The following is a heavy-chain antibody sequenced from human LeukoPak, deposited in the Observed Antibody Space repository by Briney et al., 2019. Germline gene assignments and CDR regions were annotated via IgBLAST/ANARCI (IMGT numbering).Heavy chain of an antibody. D-gene: IGHD3-9*01. CDR3: ARQSNYDLLTGYFYYDAFDI. Sequence: GECLKISCKGYGYSFTSNWIGWVRQMPGKGLEWVGIVYPGDSDTRYNPSFQCQVTMSADKAATSACLQWSSLKASDTAMYYCARQSNYDLLTGYFYYDAFDIWGQGTMVTVSS. CDR2: VYPGDSDT. V-gene: IGHV5-51*01. J-gene: IGHJ3*02. CDR1: GYSFTSNW.